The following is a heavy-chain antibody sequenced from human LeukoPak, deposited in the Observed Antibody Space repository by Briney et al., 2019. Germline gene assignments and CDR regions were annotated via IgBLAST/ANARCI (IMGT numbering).Heavy chain of an antibody. J-gene: IGHJ4*02. V-gene: IGHV3-33*01. D-gene: IGHD4-17*01. CDR1: GFTFSSYG. Sequence: GGSLRLSCAASGFTFSSYGMHWVRQAPGKGLEWVAVIWYDGSNKYYADSVKGRFTISRDNSKNTLYLQMNSLRAEDTAVYYCARDDGYGDYPTKGYFDYWGQGTLVTVSS. CDR3: ARDDGYGDYPTKGYFDY. CDR2: IWYDGSNK.